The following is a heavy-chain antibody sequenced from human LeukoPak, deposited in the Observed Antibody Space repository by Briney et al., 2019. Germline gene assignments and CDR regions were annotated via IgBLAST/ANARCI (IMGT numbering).Heavy chain of an antibody. D-gene: IGHD3-16*02. Sequence: GGSQRLSCAASGFTVSSNYMSWVRQAPGKGLEWVSVIYSGGSTYYADSVKGRFTISRHNSKNTLYLQMNSLRDEDTAVYYCARDTGDYVWGSYRYVSDYWGQGTLVTVSS. V-gene: IGHV3-53*01. CDR1: GFTVSSNY. J-gene: IGHJ4*02. CDR3: ARDTGDYVWGSYRYVSDY. CDR2: IYSGGST.